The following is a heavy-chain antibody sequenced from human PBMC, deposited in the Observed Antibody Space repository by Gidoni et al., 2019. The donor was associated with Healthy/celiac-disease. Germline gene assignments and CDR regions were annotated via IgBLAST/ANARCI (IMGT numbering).Heavy chain of an antibody. CDR3: ARPTGYYDSSGYYRGDAFDI. J-gene: IGHJ3*02. CDR1: GYRFTSYW. CDR2: IYPGDSDT. V-gene: IGHV5-51*01. D-gene: IGHD3-22*01. Sequence: EVQLVQSGAEVKKPGGSLKISCKGSGYRFTSYWIGWVRQMPGKGLEWMGIIYPGDSDTRYSPSVQGQVTISADKSISTAYLQWRSLKASDTAMYFCARPTGYYDSSGYYRGDAFDIWGQGTMVTVSS.